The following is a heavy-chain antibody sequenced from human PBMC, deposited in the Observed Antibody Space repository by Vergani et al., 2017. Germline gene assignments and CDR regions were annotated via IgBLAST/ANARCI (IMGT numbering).Heavy chain of an antibody. CDR2: IYYSGST. V-gene: IGHV4-39*01. J-gene: IGHJ5*02. Sequence: QLQLQESGPGLVKPSATLSLTCSVSGASIRSSNYYWGWIRQPPGKGLEWIASIYYSGSTYYNPSLKSRVTISVDTSKNQFSLKLSSVTAADPAVYFWAGRSTVEWLVKLGWIDPWGQGILVTVSS. CDR3: AGRSTVEWLVKLGWIDP. D-gene: IGHD6-19*01. CDR1: GASIRSSNYY.